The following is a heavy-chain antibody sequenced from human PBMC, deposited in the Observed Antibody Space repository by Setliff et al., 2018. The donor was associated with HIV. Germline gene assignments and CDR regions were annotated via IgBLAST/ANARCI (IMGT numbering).Heavy chain of an antibody. CDR2: IHSSGNT. CDR3: ARVREGFLPYDAFEI. CDR1: GASFSGYY. V-gene: IGHV4-34*01. Sequence: PSETLSLTCAVYGASFSGYYWSWIRQPPGKGLEWLGEIHSSGNTNYSPSLKGRVTISVDTPKNQYSLNLKSVTAADTAVYYCARVREGFLPYDAFEIWGQGTMVTVSS. J-gene: IGHJ3*02. D-gene: IGHD3-3*01.